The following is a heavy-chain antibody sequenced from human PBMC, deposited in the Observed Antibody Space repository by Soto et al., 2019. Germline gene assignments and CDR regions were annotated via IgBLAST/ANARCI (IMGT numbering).Heavy chain of an antibody. D-gene: IGHD1-26*01. CDR1: GFTFSGHW. CDR2: INSDGSST. CDR3: TRDLGAPGDY. V-gene: IGHV3-74*01. Sequence: EVQLVESGGGLVQPGGSLRLSCAASGFTFSGHWMHWVRQVPGKGLVWVSHINSDGSSTSYADSVKGRFTISRDNAKNTLYLPMNSLRAEDTAVYYCTRDLGAPGDYWGQGTLVTVSS. J-gene: IGHJ4*02.